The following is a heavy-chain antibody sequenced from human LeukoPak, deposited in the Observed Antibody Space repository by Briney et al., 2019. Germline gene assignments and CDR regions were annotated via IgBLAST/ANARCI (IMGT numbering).Heavy chain of an antibody. CDR2: ISGSGGST. D-gene: IGHD6-13*01. CDR1: GFTFSSYA. Sequence: QPGGSLRLSCAASGFTFSSYAMSWVRQAPGKGLEWVSAISGSGGSTYYADSVKGRFTISRDNSKNTLYLQMNSLRAEDRAVYYCANHGYSSSWYYFDYWGQGTLVTVPS. J-gene: IGHJ4*02. V-gene: IGHV3-23*01. CDR3: ANHGYSSSWYYFDY.